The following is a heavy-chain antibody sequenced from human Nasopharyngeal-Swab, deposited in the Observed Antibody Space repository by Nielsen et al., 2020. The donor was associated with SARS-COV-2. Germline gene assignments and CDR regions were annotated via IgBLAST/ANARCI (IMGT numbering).Heavy chain of an antibody. D-gene: IGHD2-8*01. CDR1: GGSITSNY. J-gene: IGHJ4*02. Sequence: SETLSLTCIVSGGSITSNYWSWVRQPPGKGLDWIGYISYTGSTNYNPSLKSRVTISVDTSKNQFSLKLSSVTAADTAVYYCARGTSGYVDYWGQGTLVTVSS. CDR2: ISYTGST. V-gene: IGHV4-59*12. CDR3: ARGTSGYVDY.